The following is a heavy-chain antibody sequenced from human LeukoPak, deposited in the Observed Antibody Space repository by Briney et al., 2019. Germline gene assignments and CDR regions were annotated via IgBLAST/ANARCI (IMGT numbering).Heavy chain of an antibody. D-gene: IGHD3-10*01. CDR2: ILYDGSNK. CDR3: TTGHGSGSYYYYYYYMDV. CDR1: GFTFSSYS. V-gene: IGHV3-30*02. Sequence: GGSLRLSCAASGFTFSSYSMMWVRQAPGKGLEWVAFILYDGSNKYYADSVKGRFTISRDNSKNTLYLQMNSLKTEDTAVYYCTTGHGSGSYYYYYYYMDVWGKGTTVTVSS. J-gene: IGHJ6*03.